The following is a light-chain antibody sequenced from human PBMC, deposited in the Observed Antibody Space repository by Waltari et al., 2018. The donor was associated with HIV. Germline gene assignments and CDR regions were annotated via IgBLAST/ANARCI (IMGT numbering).Light chain of an antibody. CDR1: SSTIGAGYD. CDR3: QSYDSSLSVWV. V-gene: IGLV1-40*01. J-gene: IGLJ3*02. CDR2: GNS. Sequence: QSVLTPPPSVSGAPGPRVTISCTGSSSTIGAGYDVHWYQQLPGTAPKLLIHGNSNRPSGVPDRSSGSKSGTSASLAITGLLAADEADYYCQSYDSSLSVWVFGGGTKLTVL.